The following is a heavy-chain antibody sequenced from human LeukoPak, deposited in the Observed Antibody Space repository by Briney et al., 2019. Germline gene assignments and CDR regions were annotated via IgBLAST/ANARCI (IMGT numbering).Heavy chain of an antibody. V-gene: IGHV3-23*01. CDR2: ISDGGGSTT. CDR1: EFIFRSYA. CDR3: ARSTSAIYYYGLDV. J-gene: IGHJ6*02. Sequence: GGSLRLSCAASEFIFRSYAMSWVRQAPGKGLEWVSVISDGGGSTTYYADSVKGRFTISRDNSKNTVYLEMNSLRAEDSAVYYCARSTSAIYYYGLDVWGQGTTVTVSS. D-gene: IGHD2-2*01.